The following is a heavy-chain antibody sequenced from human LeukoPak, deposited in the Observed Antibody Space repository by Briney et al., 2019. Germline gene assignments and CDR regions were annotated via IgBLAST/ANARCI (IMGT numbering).Heavy chain of an antibody. V-gene: IGHV4-39*07. Sequence: TSETLSLTCTVSGGSISSSSYYWGWIRQPPGKGLEWIGEINHSGSTNYNPSLKSRVTISADTSKNQFSLKLSSVTAADTAVYYCASPGFTIFSDDAFDIWGQGTMVTVSS. J-gene: IGHJ3*02. CDR2: INHSGST. CDR1: GGSISSSSYY. D-gene: IGHD3-9*01. CDR3: ASPGFTIFSDDAFDI.